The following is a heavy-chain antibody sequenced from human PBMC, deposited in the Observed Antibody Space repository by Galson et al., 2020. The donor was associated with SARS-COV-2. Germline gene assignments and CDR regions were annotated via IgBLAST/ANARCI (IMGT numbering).Heavy chain of an antibody. CDR3: AREGYFWSESYYYYYGMDV. Sequence: SETLSLTCTVSGGSISSSSYYWGWIRQPPGKGLEWIGSIYYSGSTYYNPSLKSRVTISVDTSKNQFSLKLSSVTAADTAVYYCAREGYFWSESYYYYYGMDVWGQGTTVTVSS. CDR2: IYYSGST. CDR1: GGSISSSSYY. D-gene: IGHD3-3*01. V-gene: IGHV4-39*07. J-gene: IGHJ6*02.